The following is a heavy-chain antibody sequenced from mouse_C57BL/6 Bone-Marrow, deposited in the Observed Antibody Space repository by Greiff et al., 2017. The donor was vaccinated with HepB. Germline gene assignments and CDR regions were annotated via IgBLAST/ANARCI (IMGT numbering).Heavy chain of an antibody. D-gene: IGHD1-1*01. CDR1: GFTFSSYA. Sequence: EVKLVESGGGLVKPGGSLKLSCAASGFTFSSYAMSWVRQTPEKRLEWVATISDGGSYTYYPDNVKGRVTISRDNAKNNLYLQMSHLKSEDTAMYYCARDSRDAMDYWGQGTSVTVSS. V-gene: IGHV5-4*01. J-gene: IGHJ4*01. CDR2: ISDGGSYT. CDR3: ARDSRDAMDY.